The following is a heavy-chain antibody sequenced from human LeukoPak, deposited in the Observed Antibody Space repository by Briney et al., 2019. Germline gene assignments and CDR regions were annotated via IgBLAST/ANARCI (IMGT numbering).Heavy chain of an antibody. J-gene: IGHJ4*02. Sequence: SETLSLTCTVSGGSISSYYWSWIRQPPGKGLEWIGYIYYSGSTNYNPSLKSRVTISVDTSKNQFSLKLNSVTAADTAVFYCASTVAGRYYFDYWGQGTLVTVSS. CDR2: IYYSGST. V-gene: IGHV4-59*12. CDR1: GGSISSYY. CDR3: ASTVAGRYYFDY. D-gene: IGHD6-19*01.